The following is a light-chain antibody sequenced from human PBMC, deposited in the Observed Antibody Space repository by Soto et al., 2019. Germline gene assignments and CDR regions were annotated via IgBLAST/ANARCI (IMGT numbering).Light chain of an antibody. J-gene: IGLJ1*01. CDR3: SSYTRSSTYG. CDR1: SSDVGGSNS. V-gene: IGLV2-14*01. Sequence: QSVLTQPASVSGSPGQSITISCTGTSSDVGGSNSGSWYQQHPGKAPKLMIYEVSSRPSGVSNRFSGSKSGNTASLTISGLQAEDDADYYCSSYTRSSTYGFGTGTQLTVL. CDR2: EVS.